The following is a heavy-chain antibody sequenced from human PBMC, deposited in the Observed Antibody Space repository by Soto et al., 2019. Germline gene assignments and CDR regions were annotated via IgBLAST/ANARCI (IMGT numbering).Heavy chain of an antibody. D-gene: IGHD3-10*01. Sequence: PETVSLTCTVSGGSISSYYWSWIRQPPGKGLEWIGEINHSGSTNYNPSLKSRVTISVDTSKNQFSLKLSSVTAADTAVYYCASKRFGTMDVWGKGTTVTVSS. V-gene: IGHV4-34*01. CDR2: INHSGST. J-gene: IGHJ6*03. CDR3: ASKRFGTMDV. CDR1: GGSISSYY.